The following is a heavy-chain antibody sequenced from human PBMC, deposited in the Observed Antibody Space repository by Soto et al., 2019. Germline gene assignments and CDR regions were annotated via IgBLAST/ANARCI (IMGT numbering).Heavy chain of an antibody. CDR3: ARDHLQYSGSSKRLDY. Sequence: SVKVSCKASGCTFSSYAISWVRQAPGQGLEWMGGIIPIFGTANYAQKFQGRVTITADESTSTAYMELSSLRSEDTAVYYCARDHLQYSGSSKRLDYWGQGTLVTVSS. D-gene: IGHD1-26*01. V-gene: IGHV1-69*13. CDR2: IIPIFGTA. CDR1: GCTFSSYA. J-gene: IGHJ4*02.